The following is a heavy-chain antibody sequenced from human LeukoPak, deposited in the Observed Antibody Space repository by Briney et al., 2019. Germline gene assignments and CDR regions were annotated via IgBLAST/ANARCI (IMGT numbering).Heavy chain of an antibody. CDR3: AKGGVITFGGVIVY. Sequence: PGGSLRLSCAASGFTFSSYAMSWVRQAPGTGLEGVSAISGSGGSTYYADSVKGRFTISRDNSKNTLYLQMNSLRAEDTAVYYCAKGGVITFGGVIVYWGQGTLVTVSS. CDR1: GFTFSSYA. CDR2: ISGSGGST. J-gene: IGHJ4*02. D-gene: IGHD3-16*02. V-gene: IGHV3-23*01.